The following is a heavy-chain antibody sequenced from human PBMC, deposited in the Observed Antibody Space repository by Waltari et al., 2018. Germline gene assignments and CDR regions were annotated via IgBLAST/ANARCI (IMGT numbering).Heavy chain of an antibody. CDR3: SKPLQFSNVFEV. CDR1: GFPFREYG. CDR2: IWHDGSKK. Sequence: QVELVESGGDVVQTGRSLRLSCATSGFPFREYGMHWLRQVPGKGLEWVAHIWHDGSKKYYADSVKGRFTISRDNSKNTVYVQISNLRPEDTAMYFCSKPLQFSNVFEVWGQGTRVIVSS. V-gene: IGHV3-33*08. D-gene: IGHD3-16*01. J-gene: IGHJ6*02.